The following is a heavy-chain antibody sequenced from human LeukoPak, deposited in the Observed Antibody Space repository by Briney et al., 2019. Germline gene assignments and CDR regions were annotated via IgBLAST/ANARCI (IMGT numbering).Heavy chain of an antibody. CDR1: GGSISSYY. CDR3: ARAAITMVRGVIMNYFDY. CDR2: IYYSGST. Sequence: SETLSLTCTVSGGSISSYYWSWIRQPPGKGLEWIGYIYYSGSTNYNPSLKSRVTISVDTSKNQSSLKLSSVTAADTAVYYCARAAITMVRGVIMNYFDYWGQGTLVTVSS. D-gene: IGHD3-10*01. J-gene: IGHJ4*02. V-gene: IGHV4-59*01.